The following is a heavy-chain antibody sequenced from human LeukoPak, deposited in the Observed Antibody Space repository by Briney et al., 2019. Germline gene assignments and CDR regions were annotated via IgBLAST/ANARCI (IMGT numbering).Heavy chain of an antibody. J-gene: IGHJ4*01. CDR2: IYYSGST. D-gene: IGHD3/OR15-3a*01. CDR1: GASVSGKF. CDR3: VGGGDWLPEY. Sequence: SETLSLTCTVSGASVSGKFWSWIRHSPGNGLEWIGLIYYSGSTKFDPSLKSRVAMSVDTSNNQFSLSLNSVTTTDTAVYFCVGGGDWLPEYWGHGTQVIVSS. V-gene: IGHV4-59*02.